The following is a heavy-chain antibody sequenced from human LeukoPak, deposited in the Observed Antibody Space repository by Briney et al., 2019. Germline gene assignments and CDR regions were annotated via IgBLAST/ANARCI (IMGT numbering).Heavy chain of an antibody. CDR1: GYTFTSYG. V-gene: IGHV1-18*01. CDR2: ISAYNGNT. Sequence: ASVKVSCKASGYTFTSYGISWVRQAPGQGLEWMGWISAYNGNTNYAQKLQGRVTMTTDTSTSTAYMELRSLRSDDTAVYYCARVGNNYDILTGYRNPYYYYYGMDVWGQGTTVTVSS. D-gene: IGHD3-9*01. CDR3: ARVGNNYDILTGYRNPYYYYYGMDV. J-gene: IGHJ6*02.